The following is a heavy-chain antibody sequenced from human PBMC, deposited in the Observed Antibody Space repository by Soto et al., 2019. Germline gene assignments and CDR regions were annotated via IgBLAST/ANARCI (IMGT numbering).Heavy chain of an antibody. CDR2: FYSLGTT. Sequence: QVQLQESGPGLVKSSETLSLTCTISGGSINDYYWSWIRQSPGKGLEWIGYFYSLGTTNYNPSLKSRVTISLDTSKRAYSLTLSFVTAADTAVYYCATGRYSYGSEYWGQGALVIVSS. J-gene: IGHJ4*02. CDR3: ATGRYSYGSEY. D-gene: IGHD3-10*01. V-gene: IGHV4-59*01. CDR1: GGSINDYY.